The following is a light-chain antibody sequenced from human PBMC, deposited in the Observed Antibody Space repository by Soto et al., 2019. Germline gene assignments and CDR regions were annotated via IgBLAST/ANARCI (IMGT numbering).Light chain of an antibody. CDR2: GAS. Sequence: DIVMTQSPDTLSVSPGESATLSCRASQRVYSNLAWYQQRPGQAPRLLIYGASTRATGVPARFSGRGSGTDFTLTISSLEPEDSAVYYCQQRSNRLTFGGGTKVDIK. J-gene: IGKJ4*01. CDR1: QRVYSN. V-gene: IGKV3-15*01. CDR3: QQRSNRLT.